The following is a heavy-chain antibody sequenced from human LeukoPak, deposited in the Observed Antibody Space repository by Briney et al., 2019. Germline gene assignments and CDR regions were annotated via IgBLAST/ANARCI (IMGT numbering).Heavy chain of an antibody. J-gene: IGHJ3*02. D-gene: IGHD5-18*01. Sequence: PGGSLRLSCVGSGFTLRSYVVNWVRQAPGKGLEWVSYSGSSGNIYYADSVKGRFTISRDNVKNSLYLQMNSLRAEDTAVYYCARDPGYGYSGAFDIWGQGTMVTVSS. CDR1: GFTLRSYV. CDR2: SGSSGNI. V-gene: IGHV3-48*01. CDR3: ARDPGYGYSGAFDI.